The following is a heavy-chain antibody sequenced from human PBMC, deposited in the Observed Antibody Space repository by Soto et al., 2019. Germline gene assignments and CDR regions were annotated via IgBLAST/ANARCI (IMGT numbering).Heavy chain of an antibody. V-gene: IGHV3-48*02. Sequence: LRLSCAASGFTLSSYSMNWVRQAPGKGLEWVSYISSSSSTIYYADSVKGRFTISRDNAKNSLYLQMNSLRDKDTAVYYCARDSHSSWLTYYYYYGMDVWGQGNTVTVSS. CDR2: ISSSSSTI. CDR1: GFTLSSYS. CDR3: ARDSHSSWLTYYYYYGMDV. J-gene: IGHJ6*02. D-gene: IGHD6-13*01.